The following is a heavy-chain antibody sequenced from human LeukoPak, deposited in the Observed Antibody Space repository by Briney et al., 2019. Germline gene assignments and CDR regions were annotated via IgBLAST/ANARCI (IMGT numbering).Heavy chain of an antibody. CDR2: IYYSGST. J-gene: IGHJ2*01. Sequence: PSETLSLTCTVSGGSVSSGSYYWSWIRQPPGKGLEWIGYIYYSGSTNYNPSLKSRVTISVDTSKNQFSLKLSSVTAADTAVYYCARDREYSTFDFWGRGTLVTVSS. CDR1: GGSVSSGSYY. D-gene: IGHD6-6*01. CDR3: ARDREYSTFDF. V-gene: IGHV4-61*01.